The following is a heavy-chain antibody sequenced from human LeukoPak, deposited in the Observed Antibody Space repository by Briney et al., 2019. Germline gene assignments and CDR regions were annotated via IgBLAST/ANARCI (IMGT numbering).Heavy chain of an antibody. J-gene: IGHJ4*02. CDR1: GFTFSSYA. CDR3: ARVAPVAGITYFDY. V-gene: IGHV3-30-3*01. Sequence: EGSLRLSCAASGFTFSSYAMHWVRQAPGKGLEWVAVISYDGSNKYYADSVKGRFTISRDNSKNTLYLQMNSLRAEDTAVYYCARVAPVAGITYFDYWGQGTLVTVSS. D-gene: IGHD6-19*01. CDR2: ISYDGSNK.